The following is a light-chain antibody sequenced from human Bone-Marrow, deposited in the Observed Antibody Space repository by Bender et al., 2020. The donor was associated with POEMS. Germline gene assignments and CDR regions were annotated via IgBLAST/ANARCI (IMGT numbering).Light chain of an antibody. CDR1: SSNVGDYAY. J-gene: IGLJ3*02. CDR2: GDT. CDR3: QSYDNSLGGWV. Sequence: QSALTQPPSASGSPGQSVTISCTGTSSNVGDYAYVSWYQQHPGKPPKLIIYGDTKRASGASDRFSGSKSGNTASLAITGLQAEDEGDYYCQSYDNSLGGWVFGGGTKLTVL. V-gene: IGLV2-8*01.